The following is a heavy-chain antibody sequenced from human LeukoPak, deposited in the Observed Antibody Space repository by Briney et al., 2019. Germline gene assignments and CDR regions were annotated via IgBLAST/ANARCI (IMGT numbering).Heavy chain of an antibody. Sequence: PGGSLRLSCAASGFTFSDYYMSWIRQAPGKGLEWVSYISSSGSTIYYADSVKGRFTISRDNAKNSLYLQMNSLRAEDTAVYYCARVKRKPHDAFDIWGQGTMVTVSS. CDR1: GFTFSDYY. J-gene: IGHJ3*02. V-gene: IGHV3-11*01. D-gene: IGHD1-14*01. CDR2: ISSSGSTI. CDR3: ARVKRKPHDAFDI.